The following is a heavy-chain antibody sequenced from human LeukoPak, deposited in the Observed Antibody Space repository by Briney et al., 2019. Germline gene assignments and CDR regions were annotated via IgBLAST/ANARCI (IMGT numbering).Heavy chain of an antibody. CDR2: TYYSGST. D-gene: IGHD3-22*01. CDR1: SGSISSGDYY. J-gene: IGHJ5*02. Sequence: SETLSLTCTVSSGSISSGDYYWSWIRQPPGKGLERLGYTYYSGSTYYNPSLKSRATISFDTSKKQYSLKLTSVTAADTAVYYCARPYYYDSRIDPWGQGTLVTVSS. CDR3: ARPYYYDSRIDP. V-gene: IGHV4-30-4*01.